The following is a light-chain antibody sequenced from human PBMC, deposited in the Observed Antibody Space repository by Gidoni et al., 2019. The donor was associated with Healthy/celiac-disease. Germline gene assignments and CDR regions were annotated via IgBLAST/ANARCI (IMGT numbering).Light chain of an antibody. J-gene: IGKJ4*01. V-gene: IGKV3-20*01. CDR2: GAS. Sequence: EIVLTQSTGTLSLYPGERATLSCRASPSVSSSYLAWYQQKPGQAPRLLIYGASSRATGIPDRFSGSGSGTDFTLTISRLESEDFAVYYCQQYGSSPLTFGGGTKVEIK. CDR1: PSVSSSY. CDR3: QQYGSSPLT.